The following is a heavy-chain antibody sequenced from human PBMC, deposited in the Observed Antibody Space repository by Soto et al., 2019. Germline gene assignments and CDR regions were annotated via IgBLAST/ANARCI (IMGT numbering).Heavy chain of an antibody. J-gene: IGHJ4*02. CDR3: AKDTGADY. Sequence: QVQLVESGVGVVQPGRSLRLSCAASGFTFSSYGMYWVRQAPGKGLEWVARISYDGSDQFYGDSVKGRFTISRDNSKNILYVQMNSLRSEDTAVYYCAKDTGADYWGQGTVVTVSA. D-gene: IGHD3-10*01. CDR1: GFTFSSYG. V-gene: IGHV3-30*18. CDR2: ISYDGSDQ.